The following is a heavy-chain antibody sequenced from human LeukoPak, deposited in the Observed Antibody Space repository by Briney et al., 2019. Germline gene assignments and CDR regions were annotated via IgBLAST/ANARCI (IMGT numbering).Heavy chain of an antibody. V-gene: IGHV7-4-1*02. D-gene: IGHD5-18*01. CDR1: GYTFTSYA. Sequence: GASVKVSCRASGYTFTSYAMNWVRQAPGQGLEWMGWINTNTGNPTYAQGFTGRFVFSLDTSVSTAYLQISSLKAEDTAVYYCARVSSWGYSYGYDWFDPWGQGTLVTVSS. J-gene: IGHJ5*02. CDR2: INTNTGNP. CDR3: ARVSSWGYSYGYDWFDP.